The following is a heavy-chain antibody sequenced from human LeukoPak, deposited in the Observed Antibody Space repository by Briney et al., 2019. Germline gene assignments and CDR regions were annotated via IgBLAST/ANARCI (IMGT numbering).Heavy chain of an antibody. J-gene: IGHJ4*02. CDR2: IYYSGST. D-gene: IGHD6-19*01. Sequence: SETLSLTCTVSGGSISSSYWSWIRQAPGKGLEWIGYIYYSGSTNYNPSLKSRVTISLDTSKNQFSLKLSSVTAADTAVYYCAGYSSGWYPPFDYWGQGTLVTVSS. CDR1: GGSISSSY. V-gene: IGHV4-59*08. CDR3: AGYSSGWYPPFDY.